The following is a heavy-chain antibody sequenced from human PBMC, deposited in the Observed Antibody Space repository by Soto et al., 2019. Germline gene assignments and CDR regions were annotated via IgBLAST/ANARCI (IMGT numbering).Heavy chain of an antibody. CDR1: GGSISSDDYY. Sequence: SETLSLTCTVSGGSISSDDYYWSWIRQAPGRGLEWIGYIHSSGSIYYNPSLKSRATMSIDTAGNQFSLKVSSVTVADTAVYYCARDLDGLHDDTSGPFPRPGWGQGALVTVSS. J-gene: IGHJ1*01. CDR2: IHSSGSI. CDR3: ARDLDGLHDDTSGPFPRPG. D-gene: IGHD3-22*01. V-gene: IGHV4-30-4*01.